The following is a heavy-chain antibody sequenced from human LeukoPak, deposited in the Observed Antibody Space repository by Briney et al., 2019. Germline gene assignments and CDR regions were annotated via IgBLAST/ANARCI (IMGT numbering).Heavy chain of an antibody. V-gene: IGHV4-39*07. CDR2: IYYSGST. CDR3: ARRGSITMIVVVIAASWFDP. J-gene: IGHJ5*02. Sequence: SETLSLTCTVSGGSISNSDYSWGWIRQPPGKGLECIGTIYYSGSTNYNPSLKSRVTISVDTSKNQFSLKLSSVTAADTAVYYCARRGSITMIVVVIAASWFDPWGQGTLVTVSS. D-gene: IGHD3-22*01. CDR1: GGSISNSDYS.